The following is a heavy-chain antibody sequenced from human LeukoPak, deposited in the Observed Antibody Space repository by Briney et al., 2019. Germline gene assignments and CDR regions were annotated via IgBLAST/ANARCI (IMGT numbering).Heavy chain of an antibody. D-gene: IGHD2-2*01. J-gene: IGHJ3*02. Sequence: GGSLRLSCAASGFTFSSYAMSWVRQAPGKGLEWDSAISGSGGSTYYADSVKGRFTISRDNSKNTLYLQMDSLRAEDTAVYYCAKDERYCSSTSCYADAFDIWGQGTMVTVSS. CDR3: AKDERYCSSTSCYADAFDI. CDR1: GFTFSSYA. V-gene: IGHV3-23*01. CDR2: ISGSGGST.